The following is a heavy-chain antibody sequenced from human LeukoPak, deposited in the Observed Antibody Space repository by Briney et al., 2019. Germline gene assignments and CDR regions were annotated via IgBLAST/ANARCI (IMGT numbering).Heavy chain of an antibody. D-gene: IGHD2-15*01. J-gene: IGHJ6*03. CDR3: ASFTHTPYYYMDV. Sequence: GGSLRLSCAASRFTFSSYGMHWVRQAPGKGLEWVAFIRYDGSNKYYADSVKGRFTISRDNSKNTLYLQMNSLRAEDTAVYYCASFTHTPYYYMDVWGKGTTVTVSS. CDR2: IRYDGSNK. CDR1: RFTFSSYG. V-gene: IGHV3-30*02.